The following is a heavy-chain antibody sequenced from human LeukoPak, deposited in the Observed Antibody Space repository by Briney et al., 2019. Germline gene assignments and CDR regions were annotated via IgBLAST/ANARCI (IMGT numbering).Heavy chain of an antibody. V-gene: IGHV3-49*04. Sequence: PERSLRLSCTVSGFTFGDYGLTWVRQAPGKGLEWVGFIRSETYGGTREYAASVKGRFTISRDDSNSIADLQMNSLKTEDTGVYYCGRGLTVVGAKYYFDYWGQGTLVTVSS. D-gene: IGHD1-26*01. CDR2: IRSETYGGTR. J-gene: IGHJ4*02. CDR3: GRGLTVVGAKYYFDY. CDR1: GFTFGDYG.